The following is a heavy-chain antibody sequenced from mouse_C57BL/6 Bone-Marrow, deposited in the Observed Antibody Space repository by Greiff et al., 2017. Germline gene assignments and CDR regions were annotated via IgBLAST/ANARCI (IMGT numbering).Heavy chain of an antibody. CDR1: GFTFSSYG. J-gene: IGHJ4*01. CDR2: ISSGGSYT. CDR3: ARRQLRLRAMDY. Sequence: EVQVVESGGDLVKPGGSLKLSCAASGFTFSSYGMSWVRQTPDKRLEWFATISSGGSYTYYPDSVKGRFTISRDNAKNTLYLQMSSLKSEDTAMYYCARRQLRLRAMDYWGPGTSVTVSS. V-gene: IGHV5-6*01. D-gene: IGHD3-2*02.